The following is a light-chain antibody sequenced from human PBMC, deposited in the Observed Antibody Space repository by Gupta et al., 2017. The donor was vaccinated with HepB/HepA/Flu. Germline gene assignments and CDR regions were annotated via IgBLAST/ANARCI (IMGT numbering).Light chain of an antibody. J-gene: IGLJ3*02. Sequence: QSVLTQPPSATGTRGQRVTISCSGSSSNSDRNVVMWYQQRPGTAPKLLIYSYTQRPSGVPDRFSASKSGTSASLAISGLQTEEEADYYCAAWDTSLNALVFGGGTRLTVL. CDR3: AAWDTSLNALV. CDR1: SSNSDRNV. V-gene: IGLV1-44*01. CDR2: SYT.